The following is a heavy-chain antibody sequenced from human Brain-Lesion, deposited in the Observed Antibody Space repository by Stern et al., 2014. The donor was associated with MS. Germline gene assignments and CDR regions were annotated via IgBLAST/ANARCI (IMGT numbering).Heavy chain of an antibody. D-gene: IGHD2-15*01. Sequence: QLVESGPGLVKPSETLSLTCTVAGGSVSSTSYAWAWIRQPPGKGLEWIGTIYYSGNTYYSPSLKSRLTISLATPKNQFSLQLRSGTAADTAVYYCAGEEDIRYCSGGSCTGNWFDPWGQGTLVTVSS. V-gene: IGHV4-39*01. CDR2: IYYSGNT. J-gene: IGHJ5*02. CDR3: AGEEDIRYCSGGSCTGNWFDP. CDR1: GGSVSSTSYA.